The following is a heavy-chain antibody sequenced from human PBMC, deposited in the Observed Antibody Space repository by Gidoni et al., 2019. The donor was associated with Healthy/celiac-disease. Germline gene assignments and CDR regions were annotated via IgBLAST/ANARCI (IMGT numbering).Heavy chain of an antibody. CDR1: GGSISSYY. D-gene: IGHD4-17*01. Sequence: QVQLQESGPGLVKPSETLSLTCTVSGGSISSYYWSWIRQPPGKGLEWIGYIYYSGSTNYNPSLKSRVTISVDTSKNQFSLKLSSVTAADTAVYYCARDALPDYGEPSPYYYYMDVWGKGTTVTVSS. CDR2: IYYSGST. CDR3: ARDALPDYGEPSPYYYYMDV. J-gene: IGHJ6*03. V-gene: IGHV4-59*01.